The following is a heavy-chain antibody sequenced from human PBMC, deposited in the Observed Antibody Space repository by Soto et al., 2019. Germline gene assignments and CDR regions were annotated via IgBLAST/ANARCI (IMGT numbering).Heavy chain of an antibody. D-gene: IGHD1-26*01. V-gene: IGHV6-1*01. CDR1: GDSVSSNSAA. CDR2: PYYRSKWYN. J-gene: IGHJ4*02. Sequence: QVQLQQSGPGLVKPSQTLSLTCASSGDSVSSNSAAWKWIRQSPLRGLEWLGSPYYRSKWYNDYALFVNSRITINPDASNNQFSPQLNYVTPEDTAVYYCARDISGRPDYWGQGTLVTFAA. CDR3: ARDISGRPDY.